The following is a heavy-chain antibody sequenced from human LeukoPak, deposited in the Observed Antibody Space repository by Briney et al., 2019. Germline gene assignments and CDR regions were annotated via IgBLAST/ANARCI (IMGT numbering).Heavy chain of an antibody. D-gene: IGHD2-2*01. V-gene: IGHV4-39*07. Sequence: SETLSLTCSVSGFSIRSLESYWGWIRQPPGKGLEWIGHIHYTGRTDYNPSLKSRVTISVDTSKNQFSLKLSPVTAADTAVYYCALDLSSTSYWGQGTLVTVSS. CDR2: IHYTGRT. CDR1: GFSIRSLESY. CDR3: ALDLSSTSY. J-gene: IGHJ4*02.